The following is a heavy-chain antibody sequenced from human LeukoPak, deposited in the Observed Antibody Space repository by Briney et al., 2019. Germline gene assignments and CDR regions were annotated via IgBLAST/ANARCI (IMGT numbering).Heavy chain of an antibody. CDR3: ARRLLVGTTVRPYFDY. CDR1: GLTFSSYA. D-gene: IGHD1-26*01. J-gene: IGHJ4*02. Sequence: PGGSLRLSCAASGLTFSSYAMSWVRQAPGKGLEWVSTITGGGGATYYADSVKGRFTISRDNSKHTVYLERNSLRAEDTAVYYCARRLLVGTTVRPYFDYWGQGTLVTVSS. CDR2: ITGGGGAT. V-gene: IGHV3-23*01.